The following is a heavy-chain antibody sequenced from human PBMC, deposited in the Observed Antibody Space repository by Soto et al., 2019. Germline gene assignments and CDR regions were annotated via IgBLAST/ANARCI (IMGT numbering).Heavy chain of an antibody. Sequence: PSDTLSLTCVFSRYSISSGFFWAWIRQPPGKGLEWVGSIYHTGDTHYNPSLRSQVSMSVDTSKNHFSLRLTYLTAADTAVYFCARDTNSLDLWGQGILVTVSS. J-gene: IGHJ5*02. V-gene: IGHV4-38-2*02. CDR1: RYSISSGFF. CDR2: IYHTGDT. D-gene: IGHD2-8*01. CDR3: ARDTNSLDL.